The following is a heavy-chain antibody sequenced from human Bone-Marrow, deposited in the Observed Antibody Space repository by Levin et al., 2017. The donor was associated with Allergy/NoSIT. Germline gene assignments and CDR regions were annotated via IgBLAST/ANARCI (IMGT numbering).Heavy chain of an antibody. CDR3: AKFGRYPPPRQLETDYYGMDV. V-gene: IGHV3-23*01. Sequence: LSLTCAASGFTFSSYAMSWVRQAPGKGLEWVSAISGSGGSTYYADSVKGRFTISRDNSKNTLYLQMNSLRAEDTAVYYCAKFGRYPPPRQLETDYYGMDVWGQGTTVTVSS. J-gene: IGHJ6*02. D-gene: IGHD6-6*01. CDR1: GFTFSSYA. CDR2: ISGSGGST.